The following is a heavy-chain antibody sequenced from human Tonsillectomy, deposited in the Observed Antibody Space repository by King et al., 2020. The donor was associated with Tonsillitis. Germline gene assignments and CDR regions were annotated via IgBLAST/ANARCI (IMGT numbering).Heavy chain of an antibody. D-gene: IGHD1-20*01. CDR2: IRNKAHGGTT. CDR3: TRGKSRIPGAWIEFDF. CDR1: GFSFGDFS. V-gene: IGHV3-49*04. Sequence: VQLVESGGGLVQPGRSLRLSCTASGFSFGDFSMTWVRQAPGKGLEWVGYIRNKAHGGTTEYAASVEGRFTVSRDDSKSVAYLHMNSLESEDTAVYYCTRGKSRIPGAWIEFDFWGQGTLVTVSS. J-gene: IGHJ4*02.